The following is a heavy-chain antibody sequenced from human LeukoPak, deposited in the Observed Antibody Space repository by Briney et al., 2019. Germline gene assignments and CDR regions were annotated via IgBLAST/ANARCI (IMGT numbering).Heavy chain of an antibody. Sequence: WIRQHPGKGLEWIGYIYYSGSTYYNPSLKSRVTISVDTSKNQFSLKLSSVTAADTAVYYCARERYDFWSGFSAVVGMDVWGQGTTVTVSS. D-gene: IGHD3-3*01. CDR3: ARERYDFWSGFSAVVGMDV. CDR2: IYYSGST. V-gene: IGHV4-30-4*06. J-gene: IGHJ6*02.